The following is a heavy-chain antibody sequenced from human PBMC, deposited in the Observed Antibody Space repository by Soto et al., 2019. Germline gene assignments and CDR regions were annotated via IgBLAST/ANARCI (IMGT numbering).Heavy chain of an antibody. J-gene: IGHJ4*02. CDR3: ARGSSGWFAYDY. CDR1: GFTFSSSW. D-gene: IGHD6-19*01. V-gene: IGHV3-74*03. CDR2: INSGASTT. Sequence: EVQLVESGGGLVQPGGSLRLSCAASGFTFSSSWMHWVRQAPGKGLVWVSRINSGASTTKYADSVKGRFTISRDHAKNTLYLQMDSLSAEDTAVYDSARGSSGWFAYDYWGQGTLVTVSS.